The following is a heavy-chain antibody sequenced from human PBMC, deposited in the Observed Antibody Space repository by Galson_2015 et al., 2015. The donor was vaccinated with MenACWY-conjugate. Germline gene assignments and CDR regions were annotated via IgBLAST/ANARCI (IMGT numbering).Heavy chain of an antibody. CDR1: GFTFSSYA. Sequence: SLRLSCAASGFTFSSYAMTRVRQAPGKGLEWVSGISGSGGSTYYADSVKGRFTISRDNSKNTMYLQVNSLRAEDTAVYYCAKYYYITNKVEAFDVWGQGTLVTVSS. V-gene: IGHV3-23*01. J-gene: IGHJ3*01. D-gene: IGHD1-26*01. CDR2: ISGSGGST. CDR3: AKYYYITNKVEAFDV.